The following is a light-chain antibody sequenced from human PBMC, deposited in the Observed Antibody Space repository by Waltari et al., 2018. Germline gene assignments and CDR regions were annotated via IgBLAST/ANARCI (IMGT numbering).Light chain of an antibody. CDR2: EVN. CDR1: SSDVGSYDL. Sequence: QSALTQPASVSGSPGQSITISCTGTSSDVGSYDLVSWYQLHPGKAPKVIIYEVNKRPAGVANRFSGSKSGNTASLTISGRQAEDEADYYCCSYAYAGRIFGGGTKLTVL. V-gene: IGLV2-23*02. CDR3: CSYAYAGRI. J-gene: IGLJ2*01.